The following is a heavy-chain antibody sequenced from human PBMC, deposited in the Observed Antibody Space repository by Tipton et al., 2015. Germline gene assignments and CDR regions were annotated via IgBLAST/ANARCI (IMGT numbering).Heavy chain of an antibody. CDR1: GFTSSSYG. V-gene: IGHV3-30*18. D-gene: IGHD3-10*01. CDR3: AKEIWFGDYYYGMDV. J-gene: IGHJ6*02. CDR2: IWYDGSNE. Sequence: SLRLSCAASGFTSSSYGMHWVRQAPGKGLEWVAVIWYDGSNEYYADSVKGRFTISRDNYKNTLYLQMNSLRAEDTAVYYCAKEIWFGDYYYGMDVWGQGTTVTVSS.